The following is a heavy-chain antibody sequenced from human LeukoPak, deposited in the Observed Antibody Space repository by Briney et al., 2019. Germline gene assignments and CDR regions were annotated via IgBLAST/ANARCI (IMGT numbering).Heavy chain of an antibody. Sequence: GGSLRLSCAASGFTFSGSAMHWVRQASGKGLEWVGRIRSKANSYATAYAASVKGRFTISRDDSKNTAYLQMNSLKTEDTAVYYCTRRYSQYAAGDYWGQGTLVTVSS. CDR1: GFTFSGSA. CDR2: IRSKANSYAT. V-gene: IGHV3-73*01. D-gene: IGHD2-8*01. CDR3: TRRYSQYAAGDY. J-gene: IGHJ4*02.